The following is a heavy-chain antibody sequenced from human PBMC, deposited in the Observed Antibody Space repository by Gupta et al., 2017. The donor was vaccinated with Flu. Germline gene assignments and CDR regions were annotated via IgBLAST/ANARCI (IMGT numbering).Heavy chain of an antibody. J-gene: IGHJ3*02. CDR3: ARSYSSLRAQHDAFDI. CDR1: GGSFSGYY. Sequence: QVQLQQWGAGLLKPSETLSLTCAVYGGSFSGYYWSWIRQPPGKGLEWIGEINHRGSTNYNPSLKSRVTISVDTSKNQFSLKLSSVTAADTAVYYCARSYSSLRAQHDAFDIWGQGTMVTVSS. V-gene: IGHV4-34*01. D-gene: IGHD6-13*01. CDR2: INHRGST.